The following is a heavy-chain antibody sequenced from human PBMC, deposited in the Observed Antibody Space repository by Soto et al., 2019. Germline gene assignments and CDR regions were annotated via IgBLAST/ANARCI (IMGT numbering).Heavy chain of an antibody. CDR3: VKGWGHIVVVTAIGDY. D-gene: IGHD2-21*02. V-gene: IGHV3-64D*08. J-gene: IGHJ4*02. CDR2: ISSNGGST. Sequence: GGSLRLSCSASGFTFSSYAMHWVRQAPGKGLEYVSAISSNGGSTYYADSVKGRFTISRDNSKNTLYLQMSSLRAEDTAVYYCVKGWGHIVVVTAIGDYWGQGTLVTVSS. CDR1: GFTFSSYA.